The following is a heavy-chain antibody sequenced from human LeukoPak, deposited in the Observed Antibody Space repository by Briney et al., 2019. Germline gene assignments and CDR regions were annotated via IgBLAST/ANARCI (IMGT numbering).Heavy chain of an antibody. CDR1: GFTFSSYS. Sequence: GGSLRLSCAASGFTFSSYSMNWVRQAPGKGLEWVSSISSSSSYIYYADSVKGRFTISRDNAKNSLNLQMNSLRAEDTAVYYCARRHCSSTSCQGLDYWGQGTLVTVSS. V-gene: IGHV3-21*01. J-gene: IGHJ4*02. D-gene: IGHD2-2*01. CDR3: ARRHCSSTSCQGLDY. CDR2: ISSSSSYI.